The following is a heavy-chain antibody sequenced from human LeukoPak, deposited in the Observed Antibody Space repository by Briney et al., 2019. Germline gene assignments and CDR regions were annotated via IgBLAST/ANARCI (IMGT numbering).Heavy chain of an antibody. CDR2: MNPNSGNT. V-gene: IGHV1-8*01. CDR3: ARDSPQGLEGFDY. CDR1: GYTFTSYD. Sequence: ASVKVSCKASGYTFTSYDINWVRQATGQGLEWMGWMNPNSGNTGYAQKFQGRVTMTRNTSISTAYMELRSLRSDDTAVYYCARDSPQGLEGFDYWGQGTLVTVSS. J-gene: IGHJ4*02. D-gene: IGHD2-21*01.